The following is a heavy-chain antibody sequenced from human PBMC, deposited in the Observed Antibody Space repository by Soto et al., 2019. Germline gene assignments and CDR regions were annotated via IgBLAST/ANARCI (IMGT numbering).Heavy chain of an antibody. J-gene: IGHJ4*02. V-gene: IGHV3-53*01. CDR1: GFTVSSNY. Sequence: GGSLRLSCAASGFTVSSNYMSWVRQAPGKGLEWVSVIYSGGSTFYAVSVKGRFTISRDNSKNMVYLQMNRMRAEDTAVYYCAREWPHLDCWGQGTLVTVSS. CDR2: IYSGGST. CDR3: AREWPHLDC.